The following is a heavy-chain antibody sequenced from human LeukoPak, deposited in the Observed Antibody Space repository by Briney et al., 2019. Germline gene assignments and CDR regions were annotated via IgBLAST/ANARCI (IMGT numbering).Heavy chain of an antibody. Sequence: GGSLRLSCVASGFSFGTYSMHWARQVPGKGLEWVAVIWYDGSNEDYADSVKGRFTISRDNSKNTLYLQMNSLRAEDTAVYYCARDRTSGYDFSFDYWGQGTLVSVSS. CDR2: IWYDGSNE. V-gene: IGHV3-33*01. CDR1: GFSFGTYS. D-gene: IGHD5-12*01. J-gene: IGHJ4*02. CDR3: ARDRTSGYDFSFDY.